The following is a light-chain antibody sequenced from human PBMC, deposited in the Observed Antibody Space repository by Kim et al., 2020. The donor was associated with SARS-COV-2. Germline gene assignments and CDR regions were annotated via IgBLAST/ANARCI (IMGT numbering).Light chain of an antibody. CDR2: GKN. CDR1: SLRSYY. V-gene: IGLV3-19*01. Sequence: ALGQTVRITCQGGSLRSYYASWYQQKPGQAPVLVIYGKNNRPSGIPDRFSGSSSGNTASLTIAGAQAEDEADYYCNSRDSSGNHVVFGGGTQLTVL. CDR3: NSRDSSGNHVV. J-gene: IGLJ2*01.